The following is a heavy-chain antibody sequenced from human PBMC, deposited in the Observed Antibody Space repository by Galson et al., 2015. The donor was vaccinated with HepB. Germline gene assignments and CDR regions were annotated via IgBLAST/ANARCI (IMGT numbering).Heavy chain of an antibody. J-gene: IGHJ4*02. CDR2: ISYDGSNK. D-gene: IGHD1-1*01. CDR1: GFTFSSYA. CDR3: ASPVPTTSMEANY. Sequence: SLRLSCAASGFTFSSYAMHWVRQAPGKGLEWVAVISYDGSNKYYADSVKGRFTISRDYSKNTLYLQMNSLRAEDTAVYYCASPVPTTSMEANYWGQGTLVTVSS. V-gene: IGHV3-30-3*01.